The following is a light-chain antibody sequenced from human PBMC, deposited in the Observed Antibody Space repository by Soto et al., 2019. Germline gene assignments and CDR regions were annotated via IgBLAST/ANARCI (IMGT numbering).Light chain of an antibody. CDR1: GGDIGAYNY. V-gene: IGLV2-14*01. J-gene: IGLJ1*01. CDR2: GVT. Sequence: QSALTQPASVSGSLGQSITLSCTGSGGDIGAYNYVSWYQQHPGKAPKLIVYGVTHRPSGVSSRFSASKSAYTASLTISALPAEDEADYYCSSFTTTYFYVFGPGTKVTVL. CDR3: SSFTTTYFYV.